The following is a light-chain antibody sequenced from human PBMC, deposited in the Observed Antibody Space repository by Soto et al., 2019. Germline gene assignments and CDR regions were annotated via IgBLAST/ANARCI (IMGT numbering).Light chain of an antibody. CDR3: QQYSSSQWT. CDR1: QSVSSSY. J-gene: IGKJ1*01. Sequence: EIVLTQSPGTMSLSPGDRATLSCRARQSVSSSYLAWYQQKPGQAPRLLIYGASRRATGIPDRFSGSGSGTDFTLTISRLEPEDFAVYYCQQYSSSQWTFGQGTKLEIK. V-gene: IGKV3-20*01. CDR2: GAS.